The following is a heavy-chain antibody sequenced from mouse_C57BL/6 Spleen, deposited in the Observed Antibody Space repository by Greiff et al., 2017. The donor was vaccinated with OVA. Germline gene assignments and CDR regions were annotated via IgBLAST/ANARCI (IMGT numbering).Heavy chain of an antibody. Sequence: VQLKESGGGLVKPGGSLKLSCAASGFTFSSYAMSWVRQTPEKRLEWVATISDGGSYTYYPDNVKGRFTISRDNAKNNLYLQMSHLKSEDTAMYYCARDYSNEGPFAYWGQGTLVTVSA. CDR1: GFTFSSYA. J-gene: IGHJ3*01. D-gene: IGHD2-5*01. V-gene: IGHV5-4*01. CDR3: ARDYSNEGPFAY. CDR2: ISDGGSYT.